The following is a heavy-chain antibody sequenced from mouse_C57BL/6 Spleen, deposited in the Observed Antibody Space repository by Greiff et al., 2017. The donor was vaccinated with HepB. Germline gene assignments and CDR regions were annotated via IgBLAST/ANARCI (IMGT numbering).Heavy chain of an antibody. V-gene: IGHV1-59*01. D-gene: IGHD3-2*02. CDR3: ASPPAQALYYAMDY. J-gene: IGHJ4*01. CDR2: IDPSDSYT. Sequence: QVQLQQPGAELVRPGTSVKLSCKASGYTFTSYWMHWVKQRPGQGLEWIGVIDPSDSYTNYNQKFKGKATLTVDTSSSTAYMQLSSLTSEDSAVYYCASPPAQALYYAMDYWGQGTSVTVSS. CDR1: GYTFTSYW.